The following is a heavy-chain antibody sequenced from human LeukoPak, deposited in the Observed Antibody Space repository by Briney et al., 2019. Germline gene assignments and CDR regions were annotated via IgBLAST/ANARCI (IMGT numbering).Heavy chain of an antibody. CDR2: ISSSSSTI. J-gene: IGHJ4*02. CDR1: GFTFSSYS. D-gene: IGHD6-13*01. V-gene: IGHV3-48*01. CDR3: ARSPKVSLAAAGTSSRPLDY. Sequence: GGSLRLSCAASGFTFSSYSMNWVRQAPGKGLEWVSYISSSSSTIYYADSVKGRFTISRDNAKNSLYLQMNSLRAEDTAVYYCARSPKVSLAAAGTSSRPLDYWGQGTLVTVSS.